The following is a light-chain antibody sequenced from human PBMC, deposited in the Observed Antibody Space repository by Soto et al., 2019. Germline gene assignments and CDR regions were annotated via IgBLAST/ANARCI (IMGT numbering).Light chain of an antibody. V-gene: IGLV1-47*02. CDR1: SSNIGNDF. CDR2: HDN. Sequence: QSVLTKPPSASGTPGQRITISCSGSSSNIGNDFVYWYQHLPGTAPKLLIYHDNQRPSGVPDRFSGSKSGTSASLVIGGLRSEDEADYYCASWDDSLRGYVFGTATKLTVL. J-gene: IGLJ1*01. CDR3: ASWDDSLRGYV.